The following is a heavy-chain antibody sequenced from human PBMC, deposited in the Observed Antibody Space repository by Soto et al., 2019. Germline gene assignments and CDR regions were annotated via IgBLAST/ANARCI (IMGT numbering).Heavy chain of an antibody. CDR2: IRAYNDDT. CDR3: ARLYYDILTGYYPLDY. CDR1: GYTFNNFA. D-gene: IGHD3-9*01. V-gene: IGHV1-18*01. J-gene: IGHJ4*02. Sequence: ASVKVSCKASGYTFNNFAICWLRQAPGQGLEWMGWIRAYNDDTNYTQKFQGRVTMTTDTSTNTAYMELRSLRSDDTAVYYCARLYYDILTGYYPLDYWGQGTLVTVSS.